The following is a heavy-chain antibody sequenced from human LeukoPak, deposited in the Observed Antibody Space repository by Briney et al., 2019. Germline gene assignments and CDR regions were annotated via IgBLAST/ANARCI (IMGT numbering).Heavy chain of an antibody. D-gene: IGHD3-10*01. CDR1: GGSISSSSYY. J-gene: IGHJ4*02. Sequence: SETLSLTCTVSGGSISSSSYYWGWIRQPPGKGLEWIGSIYYSGSTYYNPSLKSRVTISVDTSKNQFSLKLSSVTAADTAVYYCARSNGEEFDYWGQGTLVTVSS. CDR2: IYYSGST. V-gene: IGHV4-39*07. CDR3: ARSNGEEFDY.